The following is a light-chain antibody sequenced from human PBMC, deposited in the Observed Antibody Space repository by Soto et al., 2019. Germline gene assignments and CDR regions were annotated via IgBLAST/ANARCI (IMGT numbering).Light chain of an antibody. Sequence: QSVLTQPPSASGSPGQSVTISCTGSSSDAGGYNYVSWYQQHPGKAPKLVIYEVRKWPSGVPDRFSGSKSGNTASLTVSGLQAEDEADYYCSSYTGTNNFGVFGPGTKLTVL. J-gene: IGLJ1*01. CDR3: SSYTGTNNFGV. CDR1: SSDAGGYNY. V-gene: IGLV2-8*01. CDR2: EVR.